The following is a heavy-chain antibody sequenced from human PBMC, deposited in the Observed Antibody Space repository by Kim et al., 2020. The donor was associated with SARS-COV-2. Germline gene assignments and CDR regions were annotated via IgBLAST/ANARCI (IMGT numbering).Heavy chain of an antibody. J-gene: IGHJ4*02. CDR1: GFTFSAYA. CDR2: LSGGGGTT. CDR3: ARVGSGPNVGRDYFGS. Sequence: GGSLRLSCAASGFTFSAYAMSWFRQAPGKGLEWVASLSGGGGTTYYADSVKGRFTISRDNSAHMLFLQMNTLRAEDTAIYYCARVGSGPNVGRDYFGSWGQGTLVTVSS. V-gene: IGHV3-23*01. D-gene: IGHD1-26*01.